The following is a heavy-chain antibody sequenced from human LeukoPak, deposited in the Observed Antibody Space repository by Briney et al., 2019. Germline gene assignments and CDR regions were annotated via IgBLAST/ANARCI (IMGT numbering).Heavy chain of an antibody. CDR2: IYSGGST. D-gene: IGHD3-10*01. Sequence: GGSLRLSCAAPGFTASGNYMSWVRQAPGKGLEWVPVIYSGGSTYYADSVKGRFTISRDNSKNTLYLQMNSLRAEDTAVYYCARDAYQTYYCGSGSYRWGQGTLVTVCS. CDR1: GFTASGNY. J-gene: IGHJ4*02. CDR3: ARDAYQTYYCGSGSYR. V-gene: IGHV3-66*01.